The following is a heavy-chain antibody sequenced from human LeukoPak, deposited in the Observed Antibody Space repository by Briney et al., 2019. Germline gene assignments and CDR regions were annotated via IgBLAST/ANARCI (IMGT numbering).Heavy chain of an antibody. CDR3: ARGQFQLS. D-gene: IGHD1-1*01. CDR2: VNLDGSEK. CDR1: EFTFGDYW. J-gene: IGHJ4*02. V-gene: IGHV3-7*04. Sequence: GGSLRLSCAASEFTFGDYWMTWVRQTPGKGLEWVANVNLDGSEKYYVDSVKGRFTISRDNAKDSLYLQMNSLRAEDTAVYYCARGQFQLSWGQGALVTVSS.